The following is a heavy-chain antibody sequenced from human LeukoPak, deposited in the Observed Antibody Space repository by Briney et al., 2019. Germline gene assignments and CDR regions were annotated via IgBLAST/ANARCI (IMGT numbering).Heavy chain of an antibody. Sequence: GGSLRLSCAASGFTFSSYAMHWVRQAPGKGLEWVAVISYVGSNKFYADSVKGRFTLSRDNSKNTLYLQMNSLRIEDTAVYYCGRGSVGFGELNYWGQGTLVTVSS. D-gene: IGHD3-10*01. CDR3: GRGSVGFGELNY. CDR2: ISYVGSNK. CDR1: GFTFSSYA. J-gene: IGHJ4*02. V-gene: IGHV3-30-3*01.